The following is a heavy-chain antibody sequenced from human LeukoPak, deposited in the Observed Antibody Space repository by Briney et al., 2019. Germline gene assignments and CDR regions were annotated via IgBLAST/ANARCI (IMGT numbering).Heavy chain of an antibody. J-gene: IGHJ4*02. Sequence: GGSLRLSCAASGFIFSSFWMSWVRQAPGKGLEWVANIKQDGSAKYYVDSVRGRFTISRDNAKNSLYLQMNTLRAEDTAVYYCARILTGYDAFDYWGQGTLVTVSS. CDR1: GFIFSSFW. V-gene: IGHV3-7*01. D-gene: IGHD3-9*01. CDR2: IKQDGSAK. CDR3: ARILTGYDAFDY.